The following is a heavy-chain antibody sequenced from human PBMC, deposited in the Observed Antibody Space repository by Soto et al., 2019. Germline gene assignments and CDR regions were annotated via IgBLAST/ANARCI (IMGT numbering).Heavy chain of an antibody. D-gene: IGHD1-1*01. CDR2: IYYSGST. J-gene: IGHJ4*02. CDR3: ARVGVTQDWNDVRFDY. CDR1: GGSISSSSYY. V-gene: IGHV4-61*01. Sequence: SETLSLTCSVSGGSISSSSYYWSWIRQPPGKGLEWIGYIYYSGSTNYNPSLKSRVTISVDTSKNQFSLKLSSVTAADTAVYYCARVGVTQDWNDVRFDYWGQGTLVTVSS.